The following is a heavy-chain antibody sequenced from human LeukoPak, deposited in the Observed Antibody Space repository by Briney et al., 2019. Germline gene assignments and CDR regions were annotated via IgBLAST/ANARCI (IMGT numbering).Heavy chain of an antibody. J-gene: IGHJ4*02. CDR1: GGSMSSYY. V-gene: IGHV4-59*01. CDR3: ARAVDDSSGYYRIDY. CDR2: ISYSGST. Sequence: SETLSLTCTVSGGSMSSYYWSWIRQPPGRGLEWIGYISYSGSTNYNPSLKSRVAISVDTSKNQFSLKLCSVTAADTAVYYCARAVDDSSGYYRIDYWGQGTLVTVSS. D-gene: IGHD3-22*01.